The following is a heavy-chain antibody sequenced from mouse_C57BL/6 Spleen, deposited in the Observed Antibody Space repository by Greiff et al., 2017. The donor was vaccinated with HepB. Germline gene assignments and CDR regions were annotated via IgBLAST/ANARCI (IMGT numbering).Heavy chain of an antibody. Sequence: EVMLVESGGGLVKPGGSLKLSCAASGFTFSSYAMSWVRQTPEKRLEWVATISDGGSYTYYPDNVKGRFTISRDNAKNNLYLQMSHLKSEDTAMYYCARGGDDYDSPYAMDYWGQGTSVTVSS. V-gene: IGHV5-4*03. D-gene: IGHD2-4*01. CDR2: ISDGGSYT. CDR1: GFTFSSYA. CDR3: ARGGDDYDSPYAMDY. J-gene: IGHJ4*01.